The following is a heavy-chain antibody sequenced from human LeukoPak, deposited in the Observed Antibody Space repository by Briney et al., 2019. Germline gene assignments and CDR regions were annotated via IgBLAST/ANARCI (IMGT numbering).Heavy chain of an antibody. D-gene: IGHD3-16*02. V-gene: IGHV3-21*01. J-gene: IGHJ6*04. CDR1: GFSFSYQG. Sequence: GGSLRLSCAGSGFSFSYQGMTWVRQAPGKGLEWVSSIGTSNSDRYYADSVKGRFTISRDNSKNTLYLQMNSLRAEDTAVYYCAKDYGPRDYRWMDVWGKGTTVTVSS. CDR3: AKDYGPRDYRWMDV. CDR2: IGTSNSDR.